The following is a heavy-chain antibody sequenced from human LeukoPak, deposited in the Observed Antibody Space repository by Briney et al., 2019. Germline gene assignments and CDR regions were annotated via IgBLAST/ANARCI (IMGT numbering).Heavy chain of an antibody. CDR2: INPNSGGT. CDR1: GYTFTGYY. Sequence: ASVKVSCKASGYTFTGYYMHWVRQAPGQGLEWMGWINPNSGGTNYAQKFQGRVTMTRDTSISTAYMELSRLGSDDTAVYYCARAIAVAGTPGGVFDYWGQGTLVTVSS. CDR3: ARAIAVAGTPGGVFDY. V-gene: IGHV1-2*02. D-gene: IGHD6-19*01. J-gene: IGHJ4*02.